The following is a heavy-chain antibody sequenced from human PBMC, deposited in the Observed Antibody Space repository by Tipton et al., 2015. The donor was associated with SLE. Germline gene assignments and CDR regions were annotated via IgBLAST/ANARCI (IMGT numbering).Heavy chain of an antibody. CDR2: ISHSGST. Sequence: TLSLTCIVSGYYISSGFYWGWIRQTPEKGLEWIATISHSGSTYYNPSLKSRVTISADTSRNQFSMRLTSVTAADTAVYYCTKRGDSWLWGQGTLVTVSS. CDR3: TKRGDSWL. J-gene: IGHJ1*01. V-gene: IGHV4-38-2*02. D-gene: IGHD6-19*01. CDR1: GYYISSGFY.